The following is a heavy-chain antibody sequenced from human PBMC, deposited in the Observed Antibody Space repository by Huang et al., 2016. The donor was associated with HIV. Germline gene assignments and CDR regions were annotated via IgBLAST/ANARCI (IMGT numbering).Heavy chain of an antibody. CDR2: IKSDGSEK. J-gene: IGHJ4*02. Sequence: EVQLVESGGGLVQPGGSLRLSCAASGFTFDTFWRSWVSQAPGEGLEWVANIKSDGSEKYFVESLKGRFTISRDNARNLLYLQMNSLRVEDTAVYYCARERGLAGADYWGQGTLVTVSS. D-gene: IGHD6-13*01. CDR1: GFTFDTFW. V-gene: IGHV3-7*01. CDR3: ARERGLAGADY.